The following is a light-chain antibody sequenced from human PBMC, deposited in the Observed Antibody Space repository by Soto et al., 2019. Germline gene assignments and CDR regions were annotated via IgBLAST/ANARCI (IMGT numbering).Light chain of an antibody. CDR3: QQSYSSLQT. Sequence: DIQISKAPSSLSASVEDRVIITCRASQSISNHLNWYQQKPGKAPKLLIFAASSLQSGVPSRFSGSRSGPDFTLTISSRQPEDFANYYCQQSYSSLQTFGQGTKVDIK. CDR2: AAS. V-gene: IGKV1-39*01. CDR1: QSISNH. J-gene: IGKJ1*01.